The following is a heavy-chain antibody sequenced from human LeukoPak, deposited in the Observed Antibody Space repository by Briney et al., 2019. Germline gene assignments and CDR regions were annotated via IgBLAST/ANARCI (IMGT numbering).Heavy chain of an antibody. CDR3: ARVPIAARLYYGMDV. V-gene: IGHV1-8*01. D-gene: IGHD6-6*01. Sequence: GASVKVSCKASGYTFTSYDINWVRQATGQGLEWMGWMNPNSGNTGYAQKFQGRVTMTRNTSISTAYMELSSLRSEDTAVYYCARVPIAARLYYGMDVWGQETTVTVSS. J-gene: IGHJ6*02. CDR1: GYTFTSYD. CDR2: MNPNSGNT.